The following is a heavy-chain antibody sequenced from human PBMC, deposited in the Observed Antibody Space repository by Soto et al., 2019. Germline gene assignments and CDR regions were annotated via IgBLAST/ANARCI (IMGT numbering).Heavy chain of an antibody. CDR3: THMRSYYGSGRHAFDI. CDR1: GFSLSTSGVA. J-gene: IGHJ3*02. Sequence: QITLKESGPTLVKPTQTLTLTCTFSGFSLSTSGVAVGWIRQPPGKALEWLALIYWDDDRRYSSFLKSRLTITKDPSKNQVVLTMTNMDPVDTATYYCTHMRSYYGSGRHAFDIWGQGTMVTVS. V-gene: IGHV2-5*02. CDR2: IYWDDDR. D-gene: IGHD3-10*01.